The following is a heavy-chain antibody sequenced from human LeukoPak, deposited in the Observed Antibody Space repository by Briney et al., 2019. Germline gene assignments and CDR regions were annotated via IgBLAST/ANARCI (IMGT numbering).Heavy chain of an antibody. D-gene: IGHD6-13*01. Sequence: SQTLSLTCAISGDSVSSNSAAWNWIRQSPSRGLEWLGRTYYRSKWYNDYAVSVKSRITINPDTSKNQFSLQLNSVTPEDTSVYYCARDPVWWGSSWYRGYFDYWGQGTLVTVSS. CDR2: TYYRSKWYN. J-gene: IGHJ4*02. CDR3: ARDPVWWGSSWYRGYFDY. V-gene: IGHV6-1*01. CDR1: GDSVSSNSAA.